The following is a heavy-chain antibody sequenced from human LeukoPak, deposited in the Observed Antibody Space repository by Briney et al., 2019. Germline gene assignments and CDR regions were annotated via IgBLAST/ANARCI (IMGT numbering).Heavy chain of an antibody. V-gene: IGHV4-59*01. J-gene: IGHJ4*02. D-gene: IGHD3-9*01. CDR1: GGSITNYY. Sequence: SETLSLTCSTSGGSITNYYWSWIRQPPGKGLEWIGYIYGSGSTNYNPSLQSRVTISVDTSKKQFFLKLSSVTAADTAVYYCARGAEDQYFDWSPFDYWGQGTLVTVSS. CDR3: ARGAEDQYFDWSPFDY. CDR2: IYGSGST.